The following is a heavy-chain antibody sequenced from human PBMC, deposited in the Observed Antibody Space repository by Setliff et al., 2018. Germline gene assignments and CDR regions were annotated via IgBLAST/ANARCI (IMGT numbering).Heavy chain of an antibody. J-gene: IGHJ5*02. CDR3: AREWVVHPRYNWFDP. CDR1: GYSISSGYY. D-gene: IGHD2-15*01. CDR2: IYHSGST. Sequence: SETLSLTCAVSGYSISSGYYWGWIRQPPGKGLEWIGSIYHSGSTYYNPSLKSRVTISVDTSKNQFSLKLSSVTAADTAVYYCAREWVVHPRYNWFDPWGQGTLVTVSS. V-gene: IGHV4-38-2*02.